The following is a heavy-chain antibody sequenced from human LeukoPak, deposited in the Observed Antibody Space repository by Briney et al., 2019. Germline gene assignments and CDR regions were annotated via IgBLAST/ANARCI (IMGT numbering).Heavy chain of an antibody. CDR3: ARRRGGGGWYYGMDV. V-gene: IGHV5-51*01. CDR2: IYPGDSDT. CDR1: GYSFTSFW. D-gene: IGHD3-16*01. Sequence: GESLKISCKGSGYSFTSFWIGWVRQMPGKGLEWMGIIYPGDSDTRYSPSFQGQVTISADKSISTAYLQWSSLKASDTAMYYCARRRGGGGWYYGMDVWGQGTTVTVSS. J-gene: IGHJ6*02.